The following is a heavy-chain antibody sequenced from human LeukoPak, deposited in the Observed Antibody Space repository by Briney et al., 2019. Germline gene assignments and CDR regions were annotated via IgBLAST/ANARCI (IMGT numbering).Heavy chain of an antibody. V-gene: IGHV3-53*04. D-gene: IGHD5-18*01. CDR2: IYSGGSA. CDR1: GFTVSSNY. Sequence: GGSLRLSCAASGFTVSSNYMSWVRQAPGKGLEWVSVIYSGGSAYYADSVKGRFTISRHNSKNTLYLQMNSLRAEDTAVYYCARDTLDTAMVTWGQGTLVTVSS. CDR3: ARDTLDTAMVT. J-gene: IGHJ4*02.